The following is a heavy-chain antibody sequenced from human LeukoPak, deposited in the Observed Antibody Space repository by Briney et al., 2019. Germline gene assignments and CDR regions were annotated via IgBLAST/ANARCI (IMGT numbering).Heavy chain of an antibody. CDR3: VKDLGRYRNNCFDY. D-gene: IGHD1-26*01. CDR1: GFTFSSYA. Sequence: GGTLRLSCAASGFTFSSYAMSWVRQAPEKGLGWVSTISGSGGGTYYADSVKGRFTISRDDSKNTLYLQMNSLRAEDTAVYYCVKDLGRYRNNCFDYWGQGTLVT. J-gene: IGHJ4*02. V-gene: IGHV3-23*01. CDR2: ISGSGGGT.